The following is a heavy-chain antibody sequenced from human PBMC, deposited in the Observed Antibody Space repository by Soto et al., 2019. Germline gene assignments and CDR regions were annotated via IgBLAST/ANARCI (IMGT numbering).Heavy chain of an antibody. CDR3: ARTDCSGGSCYGLDY. CDR1: GYTFTSYA. Sequence: RASVKVSCKASGYTFTSYAMHWVRQAPGQRLEWMGWINAGNGNTKYSQKFQGRVTITRDTSASTAYMELSSLRSEDTAVYYCARTDCSGGSCYGLDYWGQGTLVTVSS. CDR2: INAGNGNT. V-gene: IGHV1-3*01. D-gene: IGHD2-15*01. J-gene: IGHJ4*02.